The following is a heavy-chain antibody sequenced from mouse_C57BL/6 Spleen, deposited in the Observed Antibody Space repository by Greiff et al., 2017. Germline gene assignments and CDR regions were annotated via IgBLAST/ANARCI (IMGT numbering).Heavy chain of an antibody. Sequence: VQLQQSGPELVKPGASVKISCKASGYTFTDYYMNWVKQSHGKSLEWIGDINPNNGGTSYNQKFKGKATLTVDKSSSTAYMELRSLTSEDSAVYYCARRTIYDDDAPYWYFDVWGTGTTVTVSS. CDR2: INPNNGGT. CDR1: GYTFTDYY. V-gene: IGHV1-26*01. J-gene: IGHJ1*03. D-gene: IGHD2-4*01. CDR3: ARRTIYDDDAPYWYFDV.